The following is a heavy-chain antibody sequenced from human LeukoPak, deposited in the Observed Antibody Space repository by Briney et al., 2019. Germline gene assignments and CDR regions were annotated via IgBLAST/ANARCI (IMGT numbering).Heavy chain of an antibody. D-gene: IGHD5-24*01. Sequence: SETLSLTCTVSGGSISSYYWSWIRQPPGKGLEWIGYIYYSGSTNYNPSLKSRVTISVDTSKNQFSLKLSSVTAADTAVYYCARVRGRDGYNSLDCWGQGTLVTVSS. J-gene: IGHJ4*02. V-gene: IGHV4-59*01. CDR2: IYYSGST. CDR3: ARVRGRDGYNSLDC. CDR1: GGSISSYY.